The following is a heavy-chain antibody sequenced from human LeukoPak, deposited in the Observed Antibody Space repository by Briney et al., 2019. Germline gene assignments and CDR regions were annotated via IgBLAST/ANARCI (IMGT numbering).Heavy chain of an antibody. J-gene: IGHJ4*02. D-gene: IGHD3-22*01. CDR1: TGSFSGYS. CDR3: ARDYRMTMIVD. V-gene: IGHV4-34*01. Sequence: SETLSLTCAVYTGSFSGYSWTWIRQPPGKGLEWIGNIYHSGSTYYNPSLKSRVSISVDTSKNHFSLDLSSVTAADSAVYYCARDYRMTMIVDWGQGTLVTVSS. CDR2: IYHSGST.